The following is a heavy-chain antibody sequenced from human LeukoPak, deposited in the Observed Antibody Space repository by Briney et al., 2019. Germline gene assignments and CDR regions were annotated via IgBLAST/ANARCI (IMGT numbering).Heavy chain of an antibody. CDR3: ASEIGIAAAGNYMDV. J-gene: IGHJ6*03. D-gene: IGHD6-13*01. Sequence: GRSLRVSCAASGCTFNSYAMHWVRQAPGKGLDGVAVISYDGSNKYYADSMKDRFTISRENSKNTLYLQMNSLRAEDTAVYYCASEIGIAAAGNYMDVWGKGTTVTVSS. CDR2: ISYDGSNK. V-gene: IGHV3-30*01. CDR1: GCTFNSYA.